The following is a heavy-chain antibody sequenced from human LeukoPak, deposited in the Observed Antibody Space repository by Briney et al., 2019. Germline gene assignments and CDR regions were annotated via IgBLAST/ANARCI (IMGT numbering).Heavy chain of an antibody. V-gene: IGHV4-59*08. Sequence: PSETLSLTCTVSGGSISSYYWSWIRQPPGKGLEWIGYIYYSGSTNYNPSLKSRVTISVDTSKNQFSLKLSSVTAADTAVYYCASTNDYGDYRGWFDPWGQGTLVTVSS. CDR3: ASTNDYGDYRGWFDP. CDR2: IYYSGST. CDR1: GGSISSYY. D-gene: IGHD4-17*01. J-gene: IGHJ5*02.